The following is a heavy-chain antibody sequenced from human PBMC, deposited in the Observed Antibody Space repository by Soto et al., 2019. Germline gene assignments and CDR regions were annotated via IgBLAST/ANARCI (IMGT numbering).Heavy chain of an antibody. CDR3: ARESGGSYERFDY. Sequence: PGGSLRLSCAASGFTFCIYWMHWVRQAPGKGPAWVSRINGDGSTTDYADSVKGRFTISRDNAKKTLYLQMNSLRVEDTAVYYCARESGGSYERFDYWVLGTLVTAPQ. J-gene: IGHJ4*02. CDR2: INGDGSTT. CDR1: GFTFCIYW. V-gene: IGHV3-74*01. D-gene: IGHD1-26*01.